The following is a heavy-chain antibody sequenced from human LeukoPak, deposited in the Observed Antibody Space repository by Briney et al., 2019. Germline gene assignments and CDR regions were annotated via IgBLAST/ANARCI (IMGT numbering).Heavy chain of an antibody. J-gene: IGHJ4*02. D-gene: IGHD3-22*01. CDR2: ISYDGSNK. V-gene: IGHV3-30*18. Sequence: RSLRLSCAASGFTFSSYGLHWVRQAPGKGLEWVAVISYDGSNKYYADSVKGRFTISRDNSKNTLYLQMNSLRAEDTAVYYCAKSGYDSSGYYPDYWGQGTLVTVSS. CDR3: AKSGYDSSGYYPDY. CDR1: GFTFSSYG.